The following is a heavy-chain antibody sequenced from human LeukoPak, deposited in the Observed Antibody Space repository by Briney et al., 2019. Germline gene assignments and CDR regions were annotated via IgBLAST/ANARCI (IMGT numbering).Heavy chain of an antibody. V-gene: IGHV3-9*01. Sequence: GRSLRLSCAASGFTFDDYAMHWVRQAPGKGLEWVSGISWNSGSIGYADSVKGRFTISRDNAKNSLYLQMNSLRAEDTALYYCAKAYYDILTGPVDYWGQGTLVTVSS. CDR2: ISWNSGSI. J-gene: IGHJ4*02. CDR3: AKAYYDILTGPVDY. D-gene: IGHD3-9*01. CDR1: GFTFDDYA.